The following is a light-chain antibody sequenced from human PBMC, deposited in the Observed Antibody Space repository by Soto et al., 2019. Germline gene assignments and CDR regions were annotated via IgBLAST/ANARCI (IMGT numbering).Light chain of an antibody. CDR1: HFINRY. Sequence: DTQMTQSPSSLSASVGDRVTITCRASHFINRYLSWYQQKPGKAPHLLIYSASSLQSGVPSRFSGGRSGTDFTLTISGLQVEDFAVYYCQQGYSNPWTFGQGTTVEVK. CDR3: QQGYSNPWT. CDR2: SAS. V-gene: IGKV1-39*01. J-gene: IGKJ1*01.